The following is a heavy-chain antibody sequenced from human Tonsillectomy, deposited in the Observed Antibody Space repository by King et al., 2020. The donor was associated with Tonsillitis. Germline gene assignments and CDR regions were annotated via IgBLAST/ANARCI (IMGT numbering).Heavy chain of an antibody. CDR2: INPNSGGT. Sequence: QLVQSGAEVRKPGASVKVSCGTSGYTFTDYRMHWVRQAPGQGLEWMGWINPNSGGTNYAQKFQGSVTMTRDTSITTVYMELTRLKSDDTAVYYCARDGGNYHRGYEYWGQGTLVTVSS. CDR1: GYTFTDYR. D-gene: IGHD1-26*01. J-gene: IGHJ4*02. CDR3: ARDGGNYHRGYEY. V-gene: IGHV1-2*02.